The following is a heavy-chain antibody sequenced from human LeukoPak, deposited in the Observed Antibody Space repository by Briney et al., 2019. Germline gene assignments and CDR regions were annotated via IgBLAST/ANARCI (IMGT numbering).Heavy chain of an antibody. CDR3: ARDNYDSSGFT. CDR2: IYNGGGT. D-gene: IGHD3-22*01. V-gene: IGHV3-53*01. CDR1: GFTVSNTY. J-gene: IGHJ4*02. Sequence: GRSLRLSCAASGFTVSNTYMSWVRQAPGKGLEWVSIIYNGGGTRYADSVKGRFSISRDNSRNTLYLQMNSLRAEDTALYYCARDNYDSSGFTWGQGTLVTVSS.